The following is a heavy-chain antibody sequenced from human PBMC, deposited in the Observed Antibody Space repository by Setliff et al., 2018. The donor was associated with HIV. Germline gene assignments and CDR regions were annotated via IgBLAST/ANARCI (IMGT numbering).Heavy chain of an antibody. V-gene: IGHV4-39*01. CDR2: IYYSGST. Sequence: SETLSLTCTVSGGSISSSSYYWGWIRQPPGKGLEWIGSIYYSGSTYYNPSLKSRVTISVDTSKNQFSLKLSSVTAADTAVYYCARRATYYYGSGSSNDYWGQGTLVTVSS. CDR1: GGSISSSSYY. D-gene: IGHD3-10*01. J-gene: IGHJ4*02. CDR3: ARRATYYYGSGSSNDY.